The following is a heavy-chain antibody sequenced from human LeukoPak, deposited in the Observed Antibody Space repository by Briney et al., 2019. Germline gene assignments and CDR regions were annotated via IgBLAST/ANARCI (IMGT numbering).Heavy chain of an antibody. D-gene: IGHD6-6*01. CDR1: GGTFSSYA. V-gene: IGHV1-69*05. Sequence: SVKVSCKASGGTFSSYAISWVRQAPGQGLEWMGGIIPIFGTANYAQKFQGRVTITTDESTSTAYMELSSLRSEDTAIYYCARDLTYSTSRFDVWGQGTMVTVSS. CDR2: IIPIFGTA. CDR3: ARDLTYSTSRFDV. J-gene: IGHJ3*01.